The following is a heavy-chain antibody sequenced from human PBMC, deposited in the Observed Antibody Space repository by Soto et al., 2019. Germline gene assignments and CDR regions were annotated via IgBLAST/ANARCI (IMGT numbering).Heavy chain of an antibody. CDR3: TTDEIQQSYSGSYYF. V-gene: IGHV3-15*01. CDR1: GFTFSSYA. CDR2: IKSKTDGGTT. Sequence: PGGSLRLSCAASGFTFSSYAMSWVRQAPGKGLEWVGRIKSKTDGGTTDYAAPVKGRFTISRDDSKNTLYLQMNSLKTEDTAVYYCTTDEIQQSYSGSYYFWGQGTLVTVSS. D-gene: IGHD1-26*01. J-gene: IGHJ4*02.